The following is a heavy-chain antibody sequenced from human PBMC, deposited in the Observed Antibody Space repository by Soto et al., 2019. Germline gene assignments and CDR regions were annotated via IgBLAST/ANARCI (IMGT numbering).Heavy chain of an antibody. V-gene: IGHV3-30*03. CDR1: GFTFSSYG. CDR2: ISYDGSNK. J-gene: IGHJ4*02. D-gene: IGHD5-12*01. CDR3: ARPYSGYDIFYFDY. Sequence: QVQLVESGGGVVQPGRSLRLSCAASGFTFSSYGMHWVRQAPGKGLEWVAVISYDGSNKYYADSVKGRFTISRDNSKNTLYLQMNSLRAEDTAVYYCARPYSGYDIFYFDYWGQGTLVTVSS.